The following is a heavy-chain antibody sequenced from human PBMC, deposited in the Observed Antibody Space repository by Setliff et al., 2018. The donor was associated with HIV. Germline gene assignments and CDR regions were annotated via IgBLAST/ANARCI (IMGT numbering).Heavy chain of an antibody. J-gene: IGHJ4*02. V-gene: IGHV1-3*01. Sequence: GASVKVSCKASGYTFSNHTIHWVRQAPGKRPEWMGWLNAGYGNTKYSQNLQGRVTITRDITASTAYMELSSLRSEDTAVYYCARSGLVYDDVLTGPPTDYWGQGTLVTVSS. CDR2: LNAGYGNT. CDR1: GYTFSNHT. CDR3: ARSGLVYDDVLTGPPTDY. D-gene: IGHD3-9*01.